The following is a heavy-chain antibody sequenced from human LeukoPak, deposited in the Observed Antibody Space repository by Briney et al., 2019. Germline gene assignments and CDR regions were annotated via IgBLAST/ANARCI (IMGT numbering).Heavy chain of an antibody. V-gene: IGHV1-69*05. J-gene: IGHJ3*02. D-gene: IGHD3-3*01. CDR3: ARGLGVRDTIFGVAFDAFDI. CDR1: GGTFSSYA. CDR2: IIPIFGTA. Sequence: SVKVSCKASGGTFSSYAISWVRQAPGQGLEWMGGIIPIFGTANYAQKFQGRVTITTDESTSTAYMELSSLRSEDTAVYYCARGLGVRDTIFGVAFDAFDIWGQGTMVTVSS.